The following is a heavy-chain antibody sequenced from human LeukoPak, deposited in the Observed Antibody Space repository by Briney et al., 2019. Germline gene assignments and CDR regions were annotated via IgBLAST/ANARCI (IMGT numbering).Heavy chain of an antibody. V-gene: IGHV3-23*01. J-gene: IGHJ4*02. CDR3: AKDKGNYYGSGSYNHY. Sequence: PGGTLRLSCEASGFPFSSYGMSWVRQAPGKGLEWVSAISGSGGSTYYADSVKGRFTISRDNSKNTLYLQMNSLRAEDTAVYYCAKDKGNYYGSGSYNHYWGQGTLVTVSS. CDR1: GFPFSSYG. CDR2: ISGSGGST. D-gene: IGHD3-10*01.